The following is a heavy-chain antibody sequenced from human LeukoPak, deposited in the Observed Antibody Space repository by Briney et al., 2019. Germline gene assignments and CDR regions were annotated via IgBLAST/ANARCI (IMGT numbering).Heavy chain of an antibody. CDR2: IGPSDGKM. CDR1: GFTFGIYA. D-gene: IGHD6-13*01. V-gene: IGHV3-48*04. Sequence: GGSLRLSCAASGFTFGIYAINWVRQAPGKGLEWVSYIGPSDGKMYYADSVKGRFTISRDNAKNSLYLQMNSLRAEDTAVYYCATSGYSSSWYFGWGQGTLVTVSS. J-gene: IGHJ4*02. CDR3: ATSGYSSSWYFG.